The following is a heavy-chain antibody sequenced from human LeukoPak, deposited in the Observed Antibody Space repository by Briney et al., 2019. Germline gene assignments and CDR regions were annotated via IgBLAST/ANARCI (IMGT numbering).Heavy chain of an antibody. CDR3: AKGAPNRLLWFGDGPRGFFHYGMDV. CDR1: GGSISSSSHY. Sequence: SETLSLTCTVSGGSISSSSHYWGWIRQPPGKGLEWIGSIYYSGSTYYNPSLKSRVTISVDTSKNQFSLKLSSVTAADTAVYYCAKGAPNRLLWFGDGPRGFFHYGMDVWGQGTTVTVSS. D-gene: IGHD3-10*01. CDR2: IYYSGST. J-gene: IGHJ6*02. V-gene: IGHV4-39*01.